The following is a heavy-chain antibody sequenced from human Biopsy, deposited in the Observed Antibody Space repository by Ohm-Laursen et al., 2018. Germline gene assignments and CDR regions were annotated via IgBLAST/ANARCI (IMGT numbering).Heavy chain of an antibody. J-gene: IGHJ5*02. CDR1: GFSLTNYT. V-gene: IGHV3-21*06. CDR2: ISRSTSHI. CDR3: ARGRSQLLPDHDWFDP. D-gene: IGHD4-23*01. Sequence: SLRLSCAASGFSLTNYTINWVRQAPGKGLEWVSSISRSTSHILYAETLKGRFTSSRDNAKNSVYLQMNGLRVEDTAVYYCARGRSQLLPDHDWFDPWGQGTLITVSS.